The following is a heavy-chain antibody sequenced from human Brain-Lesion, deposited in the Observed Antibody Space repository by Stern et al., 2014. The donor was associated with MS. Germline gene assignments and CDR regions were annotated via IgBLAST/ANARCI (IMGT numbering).Heavy chain of an antibody. Sequence: QVQLVQSGPGLVKPSETQSLTCTVSGGSISSSTYYWAWIRQPPGKGLEWIGNIYYSGFTYYNPSLKSRVTISVDMSKNQFSLKLSSVTAADTAIYYCARHDSVPRPSQLYSARDRGPGYFDYWGQGTLVTVSS. D-gene: IGHD1-26*01. CDR3: ARHDSVPRPSQLYSARDRGPGYFDY. V-gene: IGHV4-39*01. CDR1: GGSISSSTYY. J-gene: IGHJ4*02. CDR2: IYYSGFT.